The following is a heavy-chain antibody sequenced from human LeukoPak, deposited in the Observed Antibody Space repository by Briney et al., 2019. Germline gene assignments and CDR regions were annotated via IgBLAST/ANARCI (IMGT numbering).Heavy chain of an antibody. J-gene: IGHJ5*02. CDR3: ASMGATWQFTS. CDR1: GFTFSNYA. CDR2: SGSGGNT. D-gene: IGHD1-26*01. Sequence: GGSLRLSCAASGFTFSNYAMSWVRQAPGKGLEWVSASGSGGNTYYADSVKGRFTISRDNSKNTLYLQMNSLGAEDTAVYYCASMGATWQFTSWGQGTLVTVSS. V-gene: IGHV3-23*01.